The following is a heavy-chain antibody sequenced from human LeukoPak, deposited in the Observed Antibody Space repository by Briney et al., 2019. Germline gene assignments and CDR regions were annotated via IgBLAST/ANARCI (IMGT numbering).Heavy chain of an antibody. CDR3: AKDLEVLRFLEWFSISAFFDY. V-gene: IGHV3-23*01. J-gene: IGHJ4*02. CDR1: GFTFSSYA. Sequence: GGSLRLSCAASGFTFSSYAMSWVRQAPGKGLEWVSAIRGSGGSTYYADSVKGRFTISRDNSKNTLYLQMNSLRAEDTAVYYCAKDLEVLRFLEWFSISAFFDYWGQGTLVTVSS. CDR2: IRGSGGST. D-gene: IGHD3-3*01.